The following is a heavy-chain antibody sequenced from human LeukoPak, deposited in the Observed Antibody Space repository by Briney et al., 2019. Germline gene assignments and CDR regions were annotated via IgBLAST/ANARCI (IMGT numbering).Heavy chain of an antibody. D-gene: IGHD2-15*01. CDR3: ARGTMTDNPHYFDF. CDR1: GYTFTTSG. CDR2: ISVDNGYT. Sequence: ASVTVSCKASGYTFTTSGITWVRQAPGQGLERMGWISVDNGYTKYSPKLQGRVTMTADTSTSTAYLELRSLRFNDAAVFYCARGTMTDNPHYFDFWGQGTLVSVSS. V-gene: IGHV1-18*01. J-gene: IGHJ4*02.